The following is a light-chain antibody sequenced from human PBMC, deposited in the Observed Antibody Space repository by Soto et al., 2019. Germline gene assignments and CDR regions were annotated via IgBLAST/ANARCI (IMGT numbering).Light chain of an antibody. V-gene: IGKV3-20*01. J-gene: IGKJ3*01. CDR2: GAS. CDR3: QQYGSSPPIT. Sequence: EIVLTHSPGTLSLSPGERATLSCRASQSVSSSYLAWYQQKPGQAPWLLIYGASSRATGIPDRFSGSGSGTDFTLTISRLEPEDFAVYYCQQYGSSPPITFGPGTKVDIK. CDR1: QSVSSSY.